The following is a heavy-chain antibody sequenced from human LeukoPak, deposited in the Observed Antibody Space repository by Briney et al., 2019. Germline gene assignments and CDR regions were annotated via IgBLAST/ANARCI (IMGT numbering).Heavy chain of an antibody. CDR2: IYYSGST. CDR3: AALRKTYYYYYGMDV. J-gene: IGHJ6*02. Sequence: SETLSLTCTVSGGSISSYYWSWIRQPPGKGLEWIGYIYYSGSTDYNPSLKSRVTISRDLSKNQLSLKLSSVSAADTAVYYCAALRKTYYYYYGMDVWGQGTTVTVSS. CDR1: GGSISSYY. V-gene: IGHV4-59*12.